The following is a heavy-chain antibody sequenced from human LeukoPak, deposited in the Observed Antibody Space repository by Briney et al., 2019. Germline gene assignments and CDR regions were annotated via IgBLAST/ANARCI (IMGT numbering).Heavy chain of an antibody. D-gene: IGHD1-26*01. J-gene: IGHJ4*02. V-gene: IGHV4-4*09. CDR3: ASGSGSYYFDY. CDR1: GGSLSSYY. CDR2: IYTSGST. Sequence: SETLSLTCTVSGGSLSSYYWSWIRQPPGKGLEWIGYIYTSGSTNYNPSLKSRVTISVDTSKNQFSLKLSSVTAADTAVYYCASGSGSYYFDYRGQGTLVTVSS.